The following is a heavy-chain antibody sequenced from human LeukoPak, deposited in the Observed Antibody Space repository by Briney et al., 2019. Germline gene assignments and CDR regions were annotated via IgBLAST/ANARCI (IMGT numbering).Heavy chain of an antibody. D-gene: IGHD3-16*01. Sequence: GGSLRLSCAASGFTFSSYAMSWVRQAPGKGLEWVSAISGSGGSTYYADSVKGRFTISRDNSKNALYLQMNSLRAEDTAVYYCAKVDPYDYGLNWFDPWGQGTLVTVSS. CDR1: GFTFSSYA. J-gene: IGHJ5*02. CDR3: AKVDPYDYGLNWFDP. CDR2: ISGSGGST. V-gene: IGHV3-23*01.